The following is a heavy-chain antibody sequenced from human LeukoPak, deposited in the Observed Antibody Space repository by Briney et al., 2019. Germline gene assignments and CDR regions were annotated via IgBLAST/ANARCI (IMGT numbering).Heavy chain of an antibody. CDR2: INHSGST. CDR1: GGSFSGYY. J-gene: IGHJ5*02. D-gene: IGHD6-6*01. CDR3: ATLYSSSSDWFDP. V-gene: IGHV4-34*01. Sequence: SETLSLTCAVYGGSFSGYYWSWIRQPPGKGLEWIREINHSGSTNYNLSLKSRVTISVDTSKNQFSLKLSSVTAADTAVYYCATLYSSSSDWFDPWGQGTLVTVSS.